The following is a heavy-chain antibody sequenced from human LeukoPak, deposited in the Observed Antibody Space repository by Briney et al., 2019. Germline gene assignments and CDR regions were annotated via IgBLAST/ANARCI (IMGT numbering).Heavy chain of an antibody. CDR3: VTDKVEFIRSHRFDP. V-gene: IGHV3-15*01. D-gene: IGHD3-10*01. J-gene: IGHJ5*02. CDR2: IKIKSDGGTT. CDR1: GFTFSDAR. Sequence: GGSLRLSCAASGFTFSDARMSWVRQAPGKGLEWVGRIKIKSDGGTTDYVAPVKGRFTISRDDSKSMLYLQMNSLTTEDTAVYYCVTDKVEFIRSHRFDPWGQGTLVTVYS.